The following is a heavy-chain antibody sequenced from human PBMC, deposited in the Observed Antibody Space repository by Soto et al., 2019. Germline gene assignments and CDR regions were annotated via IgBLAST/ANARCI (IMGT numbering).Heavy chain of an antibody. CDR3: ARDTTAAPGTFDY. D-gene: IGHD6-13*01. Sequence: PGGSLRLSCAASGFTFTSYAMHWVRQAPGKGLEWVAVISNDGSNTDYPDSGKGRFTISRENSKNTLYLRVTSRSAEDTAGYHGARDTTAAPGTFDYWGLGTMVTVSS. V-gene: IGHV3-30*04. J-gene: IGHJ4*02. CDR2: ISNDGSNT. CDR1: GFTFTSYA.